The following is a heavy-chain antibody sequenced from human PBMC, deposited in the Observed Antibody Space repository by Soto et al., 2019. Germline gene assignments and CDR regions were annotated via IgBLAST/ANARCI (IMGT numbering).Heavy chain of an antibody. V-gene: IGHV3-33*01. D-gene: IGHD2-21*01. CDR3: ARDGEVGMGKYHFDR. CDR2: IWNDGIKK. CDR1: GFIFSSYG. Sequence: QVQLVESGGGVVQPGRSLRLSCATSGFIFSSYGMHWVRQVPGKGLEWVAVIWNDGIKKNYADPVKGRFTISRDTSKNTLYLEMNRLRAEDTAVYYFARDGEVGMGKYHFDRLGRSTQVTVSS. J-gene: IGHJ2*01.